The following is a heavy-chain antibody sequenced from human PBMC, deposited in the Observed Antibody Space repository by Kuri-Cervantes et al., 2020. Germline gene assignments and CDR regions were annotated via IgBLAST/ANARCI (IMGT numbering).Heavy chain of an antibody. CDR2: IYHSGST. D-gene: IGHD4-17*01. J-gene: IGHJ6*02. Sequence: SCAVSGGSISSSNWWSWVRQPPGKELEWIGEIYHSGSTNYNPSLKSRVTISVDKSKNQFSLKLSSVTAADTAVYYCARGDGDAYYYYGMDVWGQGTTVTVSS. V-gene: IGHV4-4*02. CDR3: ARGDGDAYYYYGMDV. CDR1: GGSISSSNW.